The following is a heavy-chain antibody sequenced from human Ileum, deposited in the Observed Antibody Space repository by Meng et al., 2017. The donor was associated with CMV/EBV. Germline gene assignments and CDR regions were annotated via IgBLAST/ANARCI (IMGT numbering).Heavy chain of an antibody. CDR3: ARADIGITVAGARTRFDP. D-gene: IGHD1-20*01. Sequence: FRSYWMHWVRQVPGKGLVWVARISSDGTGSTYAASVRGRFTISRDNAENTLYLQMNSLRAEDTALYYCARADIGITVAGARTRFDPWGQGTLVTVSS. J-gene: IGHJ5*02. CDR2: ISSDGTGS. CDR1: FRSYW. V-gene: IGHV3-74*03.